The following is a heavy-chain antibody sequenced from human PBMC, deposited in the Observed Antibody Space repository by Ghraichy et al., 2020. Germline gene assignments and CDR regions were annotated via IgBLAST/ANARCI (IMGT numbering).Heavy chain of an antibody. CDR2: IYYSGST. CDR3: ARHGEGITIFGVSYVGNWFDP. Sequence: TLSLTCTVSGGSISSSSYYWGWIRQPPGKGLEWIGSIYYSGSTYYNPSLKSRVTISVDTSKNQFSLKLSSVTAADTAVYYCARHGEGITIFGVSYVGNWFDPWGQGTLVTVSS. CDR1: GGSISSSSYY. D-gene: IGHD3-3*01. V-gene: IGHV4-39*01. J-gene: IGHJ5*02.